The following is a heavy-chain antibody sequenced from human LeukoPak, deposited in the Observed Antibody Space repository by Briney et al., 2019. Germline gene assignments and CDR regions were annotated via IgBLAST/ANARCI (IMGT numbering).Heavy chain of an antibody. D-gene: IGHD3-3*01. CDR1: GFTFSRYW. J-gene: IGHJ4*02. CDR2: IKQDGSEK. V-gene: IGHV3-7*01. CDR3: ARSHSYDFWSGSPPIPDY. Sequence: QTGGSLRLSCAASGFTFSRYWMSWVRQAPGKGLEWVANIKQDGSEKYYVDSVKGRFTISRDNAKNSLYLQMNSLRAEDTAVYYCARSHSYDFWSGSPPIPDYWGQGTLVTVSS.